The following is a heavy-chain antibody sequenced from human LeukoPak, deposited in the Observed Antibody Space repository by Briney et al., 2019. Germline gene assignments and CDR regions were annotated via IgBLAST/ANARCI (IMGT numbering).Heavy chain of an antibody. D-gene: IGHD6-19*01. CDR1: GFTFDDYA. V-gene: IGHV3-9*03. J-gene: IGHJ6*03. Sequence: PGRSLRLSCAASGFTFDDYAMHWVWQAPGKGLEWVSGISWNSGSIGYADSVKGRFTISRDNAKNSLYLQMNSLRAEDMALYYCAKSGYSSGWDYYYYYMDVWGKGTTVTVSS. CDR2: ISWNSGSI. CDR3: AKSGYSSGWDYYYYYMDV.